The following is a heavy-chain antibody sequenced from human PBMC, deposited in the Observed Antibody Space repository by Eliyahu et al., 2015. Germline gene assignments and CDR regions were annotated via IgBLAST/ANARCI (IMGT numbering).Heavy chain of an antibody. J-gene: IGHJ4*02. D-gene: IGHD3-10*01. CDR1: GGTFSSYA. Sequence: QVQLVQSGAEVKKPGSSVKVSCKASGGTFSSYAISXVRQAPGQGLEWMGGIIPIFGTANYAQKFQGRVTITTDESTSTAYMELSSLRPEDTAVYYCARDYYGSGPSGYFDYWGQGTLVTVSS. CDR3: ARDYYGSGPSGYFDY. V-gene: IGHV1-69*05. CDR2: IIPIFGTA.